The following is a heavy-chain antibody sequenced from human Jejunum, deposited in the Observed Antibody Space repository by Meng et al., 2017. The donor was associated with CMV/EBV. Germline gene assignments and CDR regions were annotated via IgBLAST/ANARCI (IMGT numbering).Heavy chain of an antibody. Sequence: PDLVRPPQTLSLHCTASCASISSGAVCWSGTRQPPVKGLEYIGYIDNRGSTYYNPSLKSRVTMSMDTSKNQFSLKLTSVTAADTAVYYCARGYSSGWNYFHYWGQGTLVTVSS. CDR2: IDNRGST. CDR3: ARGYSSGWNYFHY. J-gene: IGHJ4*02. CDR1: CASISSGAVC. V-gene: IGHV4-30-4*01. D-gene: IGHD6-19*01.